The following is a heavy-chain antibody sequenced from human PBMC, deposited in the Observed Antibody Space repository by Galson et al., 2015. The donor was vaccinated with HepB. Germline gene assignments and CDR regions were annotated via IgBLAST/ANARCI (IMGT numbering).Heavy chain of an antibody. CDR1: GFTFSDHY. CDR2: SRNKANSYST. V-gene: IGHV3-72*01. Sequence: SLRLSCAASGFTFSDHYMDWVRQAPGKGLEWVARSRNKANSYSTVYAASVKDRFTISRDESKNSLYLQMNSLKVDDSAVYYCVRGYNSFDTWGQGTLVTVSS. CDR3: VRGYNSFDT. J-gene: IGHJ5*02.